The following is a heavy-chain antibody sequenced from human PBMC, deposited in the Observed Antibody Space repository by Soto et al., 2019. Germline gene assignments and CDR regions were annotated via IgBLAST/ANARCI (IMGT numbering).Heavy chain of an antibody. D-gene: IGHD3-10*01. Sequence: QVQLVESGGGVVQPGRSLRLSCAASGFTFSSYGMHWVRQAPGKGLEWVAVIWYDGSNKYYVDSVKGRFTISRDNSKNTLYLQMNSLRAEDTAVYYCARVGGAYYYYGMDVWGQGTTVTVSS. CDR3: ARVGGAYYYYGMDV. CDR1: GFTFSSYG. CDR2: IWYDGSNK. J-gene: IGHJ6*02. V-gene: IGHV3-33*01.